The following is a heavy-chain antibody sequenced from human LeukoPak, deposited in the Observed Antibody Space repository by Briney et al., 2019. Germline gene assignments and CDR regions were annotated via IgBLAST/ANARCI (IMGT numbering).Heavy chain of an antibody. Sequence: SQTPSPTRALYAPSFTDYNSTSLRQSPQKGLEWIGEINDSGTTHYNPSLKSRVTISVDTAKHQFSLRMRSLTAADTAVYYCARGLDLEGLDYWGQGTLVTVSS. CDR1: APSFTDYN. D-gene: IGHD1-1*01. V-gene: IGHV4-34*01. CDR3: ARGLDLEGLDY. J-gene: IGHJ4*02. CDR2: INDSGTT.